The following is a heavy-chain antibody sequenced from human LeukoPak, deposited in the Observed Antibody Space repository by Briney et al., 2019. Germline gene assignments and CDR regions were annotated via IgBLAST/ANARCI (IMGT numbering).Heavy chain of an antibody. V-gene: IGHV3-15*01. CDR2: IKSNSDGGTT. CDR1: GFTFSNAW. Sequence: PGGSLRLSCSASGFTFSNAWMSWVRQAPGKGLEWVGRIKSNSDGGTTDYAAPVKGRFTISRDDSKNTLYLQMNSLKTEDTAMYYCTKRWHDYGDYSDYWGQGTLVTVSS. J-gene: IGHJ4*02. D-gene: IGHD4-17*01. CDR3: TKRWHDYGDYSDY.